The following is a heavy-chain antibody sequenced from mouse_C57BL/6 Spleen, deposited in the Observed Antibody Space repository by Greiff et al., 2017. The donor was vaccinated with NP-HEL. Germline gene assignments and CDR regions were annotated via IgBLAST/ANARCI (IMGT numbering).Heavy chain of an antibody. CDR1: GYTFTSYW. J-gene: IGHJ4*01. CDR2: IYPGSGST. D-gene: IGHD1-1*01. Sequence: QVQLQQPGAELVKPGASVKMSCKASGYTFTSYWITWVKQRPGPGLEWIGDIYPGSGSTNYNEKFKSKATLTVDTSSSTAYMQHSSLTSEDSAVYYGERLTRYGSGYAMDYWGQGTSVTVSS. CDR3: ERLTRYGSGYAMDY. V-gene: IGHV1-55*01.